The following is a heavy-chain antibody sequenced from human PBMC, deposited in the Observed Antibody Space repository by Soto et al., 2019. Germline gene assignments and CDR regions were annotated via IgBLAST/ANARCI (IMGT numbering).Heavy chain of an antibody. Sequence: SETLSLTCAVHGGSFSGYYWSWIRQPPGKGLEWIGEINHSGSTNYNPSLKSRVTISVDTSKNQFSLKLSSVTAADTAVYYCARGSVIAVAGNYYYYGMDVWGQGTTVTVSS. CDR2: INHSGST. V-gene: IGHV4-34*01. CDR3: ARGSVIAVAGNYYYYGMDV. D-gene: IGHD6-19*01. CDR1: GGSFSGYY. J-gene: IGHJ6*02.